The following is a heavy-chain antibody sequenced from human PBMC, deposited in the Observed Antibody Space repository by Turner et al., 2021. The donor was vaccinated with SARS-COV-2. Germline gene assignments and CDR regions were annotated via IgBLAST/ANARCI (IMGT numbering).Heavy chain of an antibody. D-gene: IGHD3-22*01. CDR1: GGSISSKS. V-gene: IGHV4-59*12. J-gene: IGHJ4*02. CDR2: FYKNGII. CDR3: ARGRWLRSYYESSAYGLAD. Sequence: QVPLQESGPGLVKPSETLSLTCTVSGGSISSKSWSWIRQSPGRGLEWIGYFYKNGIIDNNPTLRSRVTISVDTSKNQLSLNLSSVTAADTAVYYCARGRWLRSYYESSAYGLADWGQGTLVTVSS.